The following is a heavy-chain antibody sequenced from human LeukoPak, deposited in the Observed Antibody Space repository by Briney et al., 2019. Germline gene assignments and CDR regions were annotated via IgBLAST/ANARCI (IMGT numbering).Heavy chain of an antibody. J-gene: IGHJ5*02. D-gene: IGHD3-10*01. Sequence: ASAKVSCKASGYTFTSYGISWVRQAPGQGLEWMGWISAYNGNTNYAQKLQGRVTMTRNTSISTAYMELSSLRSEDTAVYYCARGYVGLLWFGELFDWFDPWGQGTLVTVSS. CDR3: ARGYVGLLWFGELFDWFDP. V-gene: IGHV1-18*01. CDR2: ISAYNGNT. CDR1: GYTFTSYG.